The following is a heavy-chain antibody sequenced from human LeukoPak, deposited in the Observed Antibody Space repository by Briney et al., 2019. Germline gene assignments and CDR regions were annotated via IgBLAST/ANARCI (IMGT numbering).Heavy chain of an antibody. CDR1: GFTFSSYA. Sequence: GGSLRLSCAASGFTFSSYAMSWVRQAPGKGLEWGSGISGSGGGTYYADSVKGRFTISRDNSKNTLYLQMNSLRAEDTAVYYCARQYSSSGNWFDPWGQGTLVTVSS. J-gene: IGHJ5*02. V-gene: IGHV3-23*01. CDR3: ARQYSSSGNWFDP. D-gene: IGHD6-13*01. CDR2: ISGSGGGT.